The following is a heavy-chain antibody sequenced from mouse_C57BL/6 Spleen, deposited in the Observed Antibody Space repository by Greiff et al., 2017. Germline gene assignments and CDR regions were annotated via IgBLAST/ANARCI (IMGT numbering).Heavy chain of an antibody. V-gene: IGHV14-2*01. D-gene: IGHD1-1*01. J-gene: IGHJ2*01. CDR2: IDPEDGET. CDR1: GFNINDYY. CDR3: ARCRYGSSWGICYFDY. Sequence: EVKLQESGAELVKPGASVKLSCTASGFNINDYYMHWVKQRTEQGLEWIGRIDPEDGETKYAPKFQGKATITADTSSNTAYLQLSSLTSEDTAVYYCARCRYGSSWGICYFDYWGQGTTRTGSS.